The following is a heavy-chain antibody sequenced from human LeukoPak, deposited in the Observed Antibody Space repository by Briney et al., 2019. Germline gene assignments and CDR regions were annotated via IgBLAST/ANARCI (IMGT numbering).Heavy chain of an antibody. CDR3: ARGGGRQQQTFDY. J-gene: IGHJ4*02. V-gene: IGHV3-20*04. CDR1: GFTFEDYG. CDR2: INWSSDNP. Sequence: GGSLRLSCAASGFTFEDYGMSWVRQAPGKGLEWIAGINWSSDNPGYADSVKGRFTISRDNAKNSLYLEMNSLRAEDTALFYCARGGGRQQQTFDYWGQGTLVTVSS. D-gene: IGHD1/OR15-1a*01.